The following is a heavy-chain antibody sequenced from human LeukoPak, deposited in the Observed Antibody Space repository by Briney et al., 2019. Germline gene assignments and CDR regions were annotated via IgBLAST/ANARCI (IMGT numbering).Heavy chain of an antibody. CDR3: ARVGEGELGNWFDP. J-gene: IGHJ5*02. Sequence: AGGSLRLSCAVSGFTVSDNYITWVRQAPGKGLEWVSVIYANGNTYYGDSMQGRLTISRDKSKNTVFLQMNSLRVEDTAMYYCARVGEGELGNWFDPWGQGTLVTVPS. D-gene: IGHD3-10*01. CDR1: GFTVSDNY. V-gene: IGHV3-53*01. CDR2: IYANGNT.